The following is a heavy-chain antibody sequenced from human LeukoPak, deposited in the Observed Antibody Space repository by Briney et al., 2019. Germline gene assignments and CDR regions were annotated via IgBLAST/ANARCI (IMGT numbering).Heavy chain of an antibody. D-gene: IGHD5-18*01. CDR2: ISWNSGSI. CDR1: GFTFDDYA. V-gene: IGHV3-9*01. J-gene: IGHJ4*02. Sequence: GGSLRLSCAASGFTFDDYAMHWVWQAPGKGLEWVSGISWNSGSIGYADSVKGRFTISRDNAKNSLYLQMNSLRAEDTALYYCAKDSRYSYAGNFDYWGQGTLVTVSS. CDR3: AKDSRYSYAGNFDY.